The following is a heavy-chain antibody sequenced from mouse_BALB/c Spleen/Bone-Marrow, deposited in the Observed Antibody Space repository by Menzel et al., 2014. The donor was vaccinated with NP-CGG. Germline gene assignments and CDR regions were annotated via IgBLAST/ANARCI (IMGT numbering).Heavy chain of an antibody. J-gene: IGHJ4*01. D-gene: IGHD2-4*01. Sequence: EVKLMESGGGLVQPGGSRKLSCAASGFTFSSFGMHWVRQAPEKGLEWVAYISNGSSTIYYADTVKGRFTISRDNPKNTLFLRMTSLRSEDTAMYYCARKGAMITHYYAMDYWGQGTSATVSS. CDR2: ISNGSSTI. CDR3: ARKGAMITHYYAMDY. CDR1: GFTFSSFG. V-gene: IGHV5-17*02.